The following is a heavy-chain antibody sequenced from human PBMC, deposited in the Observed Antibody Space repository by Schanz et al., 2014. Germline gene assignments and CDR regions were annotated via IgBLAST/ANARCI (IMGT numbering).Heavy chain of an antibody. CDR2: IKSKVDGGTT. CDR3: ARGIITMVRGGDVGAFDM. CDR1: GFTFSTTW. Sequence: EVQLVESGGGLIKPGGSLRLSCLASGFTFSTTWMNWVRQAPGKGLEWVGRIKSKVDGGTTDNAAPVQGRFTISRDDSKNTLHLQMDSLRAEDTAVYYCARGIITMVRGGDVGAFDMWGQGTMVTVSS. V-gene: IGHV3-15*01. D-gene: IGHD3-10*01. J-gene: IGHJ3*02.